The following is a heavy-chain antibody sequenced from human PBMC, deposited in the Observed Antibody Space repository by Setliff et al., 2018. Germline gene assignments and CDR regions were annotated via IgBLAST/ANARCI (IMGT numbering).Heavy chain of an antibody. CDR1: GISITSGHY. Sequence: ASETLSLTCDVSGISITSGHYWGWIRQPPGKGLEWIATIYHRGRTYYNPSLDSRVTISLDTSKNQYSLRLRSVTAADTAVYYCASPRRDDLDTPFDAFDLWGQGTKVTVSS. V-gene: IGHV4-38-2*01. D-gene: IGHD1-1*01. J-gene: IGHJ3*01. CDR3: ASPRRDDLDTPFDAFDL. CDR2: IYHRGRT.